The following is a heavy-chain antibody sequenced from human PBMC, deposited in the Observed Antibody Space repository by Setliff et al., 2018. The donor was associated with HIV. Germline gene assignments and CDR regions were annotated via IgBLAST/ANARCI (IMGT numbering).Heavy chain of an antibody. J-gene: IGHJ4*02. Sequence: SETLSLTCVVSGNSISSGYYWGWVRQPPGKGLEWIGSIYHTGSTYYNPSLKGRVTISVDTSKNQFSLKLTSLTAADTAVYYCARASTRIGYDSSGYPFDYWGQGTQVTVSS. V-gene: IGHV4-38-2*01. D-gene: IGHD3-22*01. CDR3: ARASTRIGYDSSGYPFDY. CDR2: IYHTGST. CDR1: GNSISSGYY.